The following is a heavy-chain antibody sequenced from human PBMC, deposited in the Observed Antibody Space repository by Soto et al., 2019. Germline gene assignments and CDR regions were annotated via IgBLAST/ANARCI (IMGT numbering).Heavy chain of an antibody. CDR2: ISAYNGNT. D-gene: IGHD3-3*01. CDR3: ARVGLVTIFGVVISGFDY. CDR1: GYTSTRYV. Sequence: GASVKISCKASGYTSTRYVNNWVRQAPGQGLEWMGWISAYNGNTNYAQMLQGRVTMTTDTSTSTAYMERRSLRADDTAVYYCARVGLVTIFGVVISGFDYGGQGSLVTV. J-gene: IGHJ4*02. V-gene: IGHV1-18*04.